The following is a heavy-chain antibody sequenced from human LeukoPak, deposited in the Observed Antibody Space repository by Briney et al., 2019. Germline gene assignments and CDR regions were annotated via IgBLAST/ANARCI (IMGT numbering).Heavy chain of an antibody. Sequence: KPSETLSLTCTVSGGSVSNSDYYWGWIRQPPGKGLEWIGSIYYSGSTYYNPSLKSRVTISVDTSKNQFSLKLTSVTAADTAVYYCASEHYDFWSGYLTPPSDYWGQGTLVTVSS. CDR2: IYYSGST. V-gene: IGHV4-39*02. CDR1: GGSVSNSDYY. CDR3: ASEHYDFWSGYLTPPSDY. J-gene: IGHJ4*02. D-gene: IGHD3-3*01.